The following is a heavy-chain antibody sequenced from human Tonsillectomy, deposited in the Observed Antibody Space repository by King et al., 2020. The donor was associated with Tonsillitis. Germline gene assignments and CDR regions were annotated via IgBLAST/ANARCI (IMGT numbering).Heavy chain of an antibody. D-gene: IGHD3-10*01. CDR2: VYYSGST. Sequence: QLQESGPGLVKPSETLSLTCTVSGGSISSYYWSWIRQPPGKGLEWIGYVYYSGSTHYNPSLKSRVTISVETSKNQFSLKLSSVTAADTAVYFCARVSSPQNTMDPHYYYYYMDVWGKGTTVTVSS. CDR3: ARVSSPQNTMDPHYYYYYMDV. V-gene: IGHV4-59*01. CDR1: GGSISSYY. J-gene: IGHJ6*03.